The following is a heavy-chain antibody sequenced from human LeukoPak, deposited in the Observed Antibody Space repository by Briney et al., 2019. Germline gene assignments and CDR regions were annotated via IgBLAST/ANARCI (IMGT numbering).Heavy chain of an antibody. CDR2: IYRSGST. V-gene: IGHV4-38-2*02. D-gene: IGHD2-15*01. CDR1: GYSISSGYY. J-gene: IGHJ4*02. CDR3: ARQRCSGGSCHYFDY. Sequence: PSETLSLTCTVSGYSISSGYYWGWIRQPPGKGLEWVGSIYRSGSTFYDPSLQSRVTISIDTSENQFSLKLSSVTAADTAVYYCARQRCSGGSCHYFDYWGQGTLVTVSS.